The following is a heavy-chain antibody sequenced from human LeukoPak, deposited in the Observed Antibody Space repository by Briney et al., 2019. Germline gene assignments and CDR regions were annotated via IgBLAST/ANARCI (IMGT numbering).Heavy chain of an antibody. J-gene: IGHJ4*02. CDR2: FDPEDGEI. Sequence: ASVKVSCKVSGYTLTGLSIHWVRQAPGKGLEWMGNFDPEDGEIIYAQKFQGRVTMTEDTSTDTAYMELSSLRSEDTALYYCATGSPLGSGYPVDYWGQGALVTVSS. D-gene: IGHD3-22*01. V-gene: IGHV1-24*01. CDR3: ATGSPLGSGYPVDY. CDR1: GYTLTGLS.